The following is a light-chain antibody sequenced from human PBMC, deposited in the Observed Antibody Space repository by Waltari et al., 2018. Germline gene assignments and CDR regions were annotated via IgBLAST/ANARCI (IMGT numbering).Light chain of an antibody. CDR2: DVS. Sequence: QSALTQPRSVSGSPGQSVTISCTGTSSDGGTYNYVSWYQQHPGKAPKFMIYDVSPRPAGVPYRCSGSKSGNTASLTISGLQAEDEADYYCCSYAGRYTWVFGGGTKVTVL. CDR3: CSYAGRYTWV. J-gene: IGLJ3*02. V-gene: IGLV2-11*01. CDR1: SSDGGTYNY.